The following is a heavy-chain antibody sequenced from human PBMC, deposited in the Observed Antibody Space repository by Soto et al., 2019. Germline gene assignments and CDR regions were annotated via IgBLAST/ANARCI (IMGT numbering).Heavy chain of an antibody. V-gene: IGHV3-48*01. Sequence: GGSLRLSCAASGFTFSSYSMNWVRQAPGKGLERVSYISSSSSTIYYADSVKGRFTISRDNAKNSLYLQMNSLRAEDTVVYYCASLVVRGVTKKPFDYWGQGTLVTVSS. J-gene: IGHJ4*02. D-gene: IGHD3-10*01. CDR1: GFTFSSYS. CDR3: ASLVVRGVTKKPFDY. CDR2: ISSSSSTI.